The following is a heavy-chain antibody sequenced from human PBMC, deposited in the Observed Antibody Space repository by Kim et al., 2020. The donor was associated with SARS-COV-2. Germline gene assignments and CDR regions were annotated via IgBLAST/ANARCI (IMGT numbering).Heavy chain of an antibody. CDR1: GGSISSGGYY. J-gene: IGHJ4*02. CDR2: IYYSGST. CDR3: ARVHGAYYDSSGYWGDYFDY. Sequence: SETLSLTCTVSGGSISSGGYYWSWIRQHPGKGLEWIGYIYYSGSTYYNPSLKSRVTISVDTSKNQFSLKLSSVTAAGTAVYYCARVHGAYYDSSGYWGDYFDYWGQGTLVTVSS. D-gene: IGHD3-22*01. V-gene: IGHV4-31*03.